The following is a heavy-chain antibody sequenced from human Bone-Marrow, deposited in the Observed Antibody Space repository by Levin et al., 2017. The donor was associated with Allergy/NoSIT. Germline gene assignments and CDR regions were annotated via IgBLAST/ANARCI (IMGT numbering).Heavy chain of an antibody. J-gene: IGHJ6*03. Sequence: SETLSLTCTVSGVSITSGSYYWSWIRQPAGKGLEWIGHSYTSGNITYNPSLKSRVTISLDTSKNQFSLKLRSVTAADTAVYYCARVLQYSYYYTDVWGKGTIVTVSS. CDR1: GVSITSGSYY. CDR3: ARVLQYSYYYTDV. D-gene: IGHD2-21*01. CDR2: SYTSGNI. V-gene: IGHV4-61*09.